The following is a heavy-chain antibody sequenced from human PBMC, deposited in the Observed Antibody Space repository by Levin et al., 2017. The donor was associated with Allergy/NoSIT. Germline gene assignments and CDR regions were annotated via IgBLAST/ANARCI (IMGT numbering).Heavy chain of an antibody. D-gene: IGHD6-13*01. CDR1: GFTFSSYG. CDR3: AKDLSSRRQQLVRGIGFDY. Sequence: GGSLRLSCAASGFTFSSYGMHWVRQAPGKGLEWVAVISYDGSNKYYADSVKGRFTISRDNSKNTLYLQMNSLRAEDTAVYYCAKDLSSRRQQLVRGIGFDYWGQGTLVTVSS. J-gene: IGHJ4*02. V-gene: IGHV3-30*18. CDR2: ISYDGSNK.